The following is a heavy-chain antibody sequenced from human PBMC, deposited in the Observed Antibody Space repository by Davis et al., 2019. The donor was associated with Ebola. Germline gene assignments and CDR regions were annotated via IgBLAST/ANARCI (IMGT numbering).Heavy chain of an antibody. Sequence: PGGSLRLSCAASGFTFSEYSLSWVRQAPGKALEWVSSISSDSDYIYYADSAKGRFTISRDNSKNTLYLQMNSLRAEDTAVYYCAKGTTPSYWGQGTLVTVSS. D-gene: IGHD4-11*01. J-gene: IGHJ4*02. CDR3: AKGTTPSY. CDR2: ISSDSDYI. CDR1: GFTFSEYS. V-gene: IGHV3-21*01.